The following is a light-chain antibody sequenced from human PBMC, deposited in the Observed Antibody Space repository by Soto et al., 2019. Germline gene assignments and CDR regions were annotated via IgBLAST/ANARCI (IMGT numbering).Light chain of an antibody. V-gene: IGLV2-14*01. CDR1: SSDVGGYNY. J-gene: IGLJ1*01. CDR2: DVS. CDR3: SSYTSSSTRV. Sequence: QSALTQPASVSGSPGQSITISCTGTSSDVGGYNYVSWYQQHPGKAPKLMIYDVSNRPSGVSNRFSGSKSGNTASLTISGLQAEDEAYYYCSSYTSSSTRVFGTGTKVTVL.